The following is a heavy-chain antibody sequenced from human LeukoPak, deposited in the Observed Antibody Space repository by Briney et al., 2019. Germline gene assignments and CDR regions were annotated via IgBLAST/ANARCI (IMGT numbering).Heavy chain of an antibody. Sequence: GGSLRLSCAASGFTFSSYSMDWVRQAPGKGLEWVSSISYTSSYIKYADSVKGRFTISRDNAKNSLYLQMNSLRAEDTAVYYCARASLGLGSCSSTSCYEFDYWGQGTLVSVSS. CDR1: GFTFSSYS. CDR2: ISYTSSYI. J-gene: IGHJ4*02. CDR3: ARASLGLGSCSSTSCYEFDY. V-gene: IGHV3-21*01. D-gene: IGHD2-2*01.